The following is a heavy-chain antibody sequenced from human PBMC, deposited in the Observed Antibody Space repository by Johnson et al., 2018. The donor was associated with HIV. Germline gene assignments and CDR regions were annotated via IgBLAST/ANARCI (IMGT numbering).Heavy chain of an antibody. J-gene: IGHJ3*02. V-gene: IGHV3-30-3*01. CDR3: ARPGGDYSAFDI. CDR1: GFTFSSYA. Sequence: QVQLVECGGGLVQPGGSLRLSCAASGFTFSSYAMHWVRQAPGKGLEWVAVISYDGSNKYYADSVKARFTISRDNSKNTLYLQMNSLRAEDTAVYYCARPGGDYSAFDIWGQGTMVTVSS. D-gene: IGHD4-17*01. CDR2: ISYDGSNK.